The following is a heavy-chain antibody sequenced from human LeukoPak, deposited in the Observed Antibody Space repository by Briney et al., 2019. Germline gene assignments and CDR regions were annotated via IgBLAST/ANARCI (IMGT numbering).Heavy chain of an antibody. CDR1: GCTVRNNH. CDR3: ARESTPLRGAFDP. Sequence: GGSLRLSCAASGCTVRNNHMSWVRQAPGKGLEWVSVIDSRDNTYHADSVKGRFTISRHTSKNTLYLQMNSLRAEDTAVYYCARESTPLRGAFDPWGPGTLVTVSS. V-gene: IGHV3-53*04. CDR2: IDSRDNT. D-gene: IGHD5-24*01. J-gene: IGHJ5*02.